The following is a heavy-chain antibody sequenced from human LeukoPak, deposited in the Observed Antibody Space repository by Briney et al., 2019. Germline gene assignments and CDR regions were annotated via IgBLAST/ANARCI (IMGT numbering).Heavy chain of an antibody. V-gene: IGHV1-46*01. CDR1: GYTFTSYY. Sequence: GASVTVSCKASGYTFTSYYMHWVRQAPGQGLEWMGIINPSGGSTSYAQKFQGRVTMTRDTSTSTVYMELSSLRSEDTAVYYCARGFDQTYYDSSGYYYVYWGQGTLVTVSS. D-gene: IGHD3-22*01. CDR3: ARGFDQTYYDSSGYYYVY. J-gene: IGHJ4*02. CDR2: INPSGGST.